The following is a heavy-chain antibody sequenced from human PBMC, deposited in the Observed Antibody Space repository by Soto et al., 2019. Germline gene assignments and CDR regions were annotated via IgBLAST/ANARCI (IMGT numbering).Heavy chain of an antibody. D-gene: IGHD3-3*01. CDR2: INDNGVTT. J-gene: IGHJ4*02. V-gene: IGHV3-23*01. Sequence: PGGSLRLSCAASGFSFSNYAMSWVRQAPGKGLEWVSAINDNGVTTYYADSVKGRFTISRDNSKNTLYLQMNTLRAEDTARYYYARPHSEIWSGSEYWGQGTLVTVAS. CDR3: ARPHSEIWSGSEY. CDR1: GFSFSNYA.